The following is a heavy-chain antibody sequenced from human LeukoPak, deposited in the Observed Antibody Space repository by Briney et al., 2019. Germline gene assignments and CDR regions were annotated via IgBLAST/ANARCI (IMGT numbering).Heavy chain of an antibody. CDR2: INHNGGRT. J-gene: IGHJ4*02. CDR3: AKADRVASAATLDY. CDR1: GLTFSSHW. D-gene: IGHD2-15*01. V-gene: IGHV3-23*01. Sequence: GGSLRLSCAASGLTFSSHWMHWVRQAPGKGLEWVSTINHNGGRTYYADSLEGRFAISRDNSKNTLFLQMHSLRAEDTAVYYCAKADRVASAATLDYWGQGTLVTVSS.